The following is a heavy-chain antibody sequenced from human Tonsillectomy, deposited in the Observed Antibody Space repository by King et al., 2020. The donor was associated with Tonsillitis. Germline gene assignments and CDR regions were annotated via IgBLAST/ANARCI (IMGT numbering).Heavy chain of an antibody. CDR2: LSFDGNNK. CDR1: GFTFSSFG. J-gene: IGHJ4*02. Sequence: VQLVESGGGVVQPGGSLRLSCAASGFTFSSFGMHWVRQAPGKGPEWVAVLSFDGNNKNFADSVKGRFTISRDNSKNTLYLHMNSLRADDTAVYFCAKANYYANSGPGEHWGQGTLVTVSS. D-gene: IGHD3-22*01. CDR3: AKANYYANSGPGEH. V-gene: IGHV3-30*18.